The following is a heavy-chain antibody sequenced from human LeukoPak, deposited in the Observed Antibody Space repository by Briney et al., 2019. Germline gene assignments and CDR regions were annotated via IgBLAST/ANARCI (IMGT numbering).Heavy chain of an antibody. CDR2: INPSGGSK. Sequence: ASVKVSCKASGYTFTSYYMHWVRQAPGQGLEWMGIINPSGGSKSYAQKFQGRVTMTRDSSTSTVYMELSSLRSEDTAVYYFARALILVRPHAITMDVLGYWGQGSLVSVSS. D-gene: IGHD3-10*01. V-gene: IGHV1-46*01. J-gene: IGHJ4*02. CDR3: ARALILVRPHAITMDVLGY. CDR1: GYTFTSYY.